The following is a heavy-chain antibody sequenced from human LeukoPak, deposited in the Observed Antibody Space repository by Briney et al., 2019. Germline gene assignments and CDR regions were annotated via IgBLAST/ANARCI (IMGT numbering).Heavy chain of an antibody. CDR3: ARLTGPQWLLLPFWFDS. CDR1: GFTFSSYA. Sequence: GGSLRLSCAASGFTFSSYAMSWVRQAPGKGLEWVANIKQDGSEKYYVDSVKGRFTISRDNAKNSLYLQMNSLTADDTAVYYCARLTGPQWLLLPFWFDSWGQGTLVTVSS. V-gene: IGHV3-7*01. J-gene: IGHJ5*01. CDR2: IKQDGSEK. D-gene: IGHD3-22*01.